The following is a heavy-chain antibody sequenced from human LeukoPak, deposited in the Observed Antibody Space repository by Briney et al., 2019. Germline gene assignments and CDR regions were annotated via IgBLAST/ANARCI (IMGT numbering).Heavy chain of an antibody. CDR3: ARGGYCSGGSCYRPGGGMDV. D-gene: IGHD2-15*01. CDR2: INSDGSST. J-gene: IGHJ6*02. Sequence: GGSLRLSCAASGFTFSSYWMHWVRQAPGKGLEWVSRINSDGSSTSYADSVKGRFTISRDNAKNTLYLQMNSLRAEDTAVYYCARGGYCSGGSCYRPGGGMDVWGQGATVTVCS. CDR1: GFTFSSYW. V-gene: IGHV3-74*01.